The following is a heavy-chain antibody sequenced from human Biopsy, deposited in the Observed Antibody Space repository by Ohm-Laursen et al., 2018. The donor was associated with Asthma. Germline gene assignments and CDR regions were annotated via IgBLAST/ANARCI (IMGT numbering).Heavy chain of an antibody. CDR1: GYSFATNA. D-gene: IGHD5-12*01. CDR3: ARSAETYSGFDSNYYGMDV. J-gene: IGHJ6*02. V-gene: IGHV1-3*01. CDR2: FNPGNGNA. Sequence: ASVKVSCKASGYSFATNAMHWVRQAPGQRPEWMGWFNPGNGNAKVPEKFQGRVSITRDTSATTAYLEVSSLTSEDTAVYYCARSAETYSGFDSNYYGMDVWGQGTRVTVSS.